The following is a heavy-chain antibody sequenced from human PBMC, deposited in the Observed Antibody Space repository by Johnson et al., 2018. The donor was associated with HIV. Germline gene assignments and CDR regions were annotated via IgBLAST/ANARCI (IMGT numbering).Heavy chain of an antibody. CDR1: GFTFTDAW. J-gene: IGHJ3*01. Sequence: VQLVESGGGLVKPGGSLRLSCAVSGFTFTDAWMSWVRQAPGKGLEWVGRIKRKADGGTTDYAAPVKGRISISRDDSKTTVYLQMNSLKTDDTAVYFCSIDPIFLGYWYHSSPWGQGTMVTVSS. CDR2: IKRKADGGTT. V-gene: IGHV3-15*01. CDR3: SIDPIFLGYWYHSSP. D-gene: IGHD2-2*01.